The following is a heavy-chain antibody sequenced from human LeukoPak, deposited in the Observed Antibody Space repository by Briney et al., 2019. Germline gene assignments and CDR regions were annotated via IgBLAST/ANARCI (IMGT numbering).Heavy chain of an antibody. V-gene: IGHV4-59*01. CDR1: GGSISSYY. CDR2: IYYSGST. CDR3: ARDHHYDFWSGYDL. J-gene: IGHJ2*01. Sequence: SSETLSLTCTVSGGSISSYYWSWIRQPPGKGLEWIGYIYYSGSTNYNPSLKSRVTISVDTSKNQFSLKLSSVTAADTAVYYCARDHHYDFWSGYDLWGRGTLVTVSS. D-gene: IGHD3-3*01.